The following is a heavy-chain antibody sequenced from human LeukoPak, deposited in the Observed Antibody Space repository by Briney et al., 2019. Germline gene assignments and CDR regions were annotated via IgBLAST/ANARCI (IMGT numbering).Heavy chain of an antibody. CDR2: ISSSSSYI. CDR3: ARLRSLGSSGYYYMDV. CDR1: GFAFSSYS. J-gene: IGHJ6*03. D-gene: IGHD6-6*01. V-gene: IGHV3-21*01. Sequence: GSLRLSCAASGFAFSSYSMNWVRQAPGKGLEWVSSISSSSSYIYYADSVKGRFTISRDNAKNSLYLQMNSLRAEDTAVYYCARLRSLGSSGYYYMDVWGKGTTVTVSS.